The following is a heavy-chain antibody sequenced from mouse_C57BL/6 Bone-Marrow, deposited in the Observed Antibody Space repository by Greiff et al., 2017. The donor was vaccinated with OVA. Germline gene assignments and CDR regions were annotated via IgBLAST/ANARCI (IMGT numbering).Heavy chain of an antibody. CDR1: GFSLTSYG. J-gene: IGHJ3*01. V-gene: IGHV2-5*01. Sequence: VQGVESGPGLVQPSQSLSITCTVSGFSLTSYGVHWVRQSPGKGLEWLGVIWRGGSTDYNAAFMSRLSITKDNSKSQVFFKMNSLQADDTAIYYCAKNGGLRRGAWFAYWGQGTLVTVSA. CDR3: AKNGGLRRGAWFAY. CDR2: IWRGGST. D-gene: IGHD2-4*01.